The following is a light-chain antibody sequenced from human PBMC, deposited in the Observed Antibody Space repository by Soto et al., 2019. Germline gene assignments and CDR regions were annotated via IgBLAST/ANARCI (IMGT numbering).Light chain of an antibody. J-gene: IGKJ2*01. CDR3: QHYGSSPPLYT. CDR1: QSVSNNY. Sequence: DIVLTQSPGTLSLSPGERATFSCRASQSVSNNYLAWYQQKPGRTPRLLVSSVSTRATGIPDRFSGSGSGTDFTLTISRLEPEDFAGYYCQHYGSSPPLYTFGQGTKLEIK. CDR2: SVS. V-gene: IGKV3-20*01.